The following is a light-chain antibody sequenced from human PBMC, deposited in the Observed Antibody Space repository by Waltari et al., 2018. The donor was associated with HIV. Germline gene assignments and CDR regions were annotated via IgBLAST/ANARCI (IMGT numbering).Light chain of an antibody. CDR3: QQCYSTPWT. CDR2: WSS. V-gene: IGKV4-1*01. CDR1: QSLLLNFNNKTY. J-gene: IGKJ1*01. Sequence: DIVMTQSPASLAVSLGERATINCKSNQSLLLNFNNKTYLTWYQQKPGQSPKLLLYWSSTRESGVPDRFSGSGSWTDFNLTISSLQAEDVATYYCQQCYSTPWTFGRGTKVEI.